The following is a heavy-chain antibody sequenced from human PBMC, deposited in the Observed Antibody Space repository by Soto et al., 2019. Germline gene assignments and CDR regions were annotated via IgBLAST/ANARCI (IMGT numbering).Heavy chain of an antibody. V-gene: IGHV2-5*02. CDR2: IFWDGDQ. Sequence: QITLRESGHTLAKPTQTLTLTYTSSGLLLSNNESGVAWFRQPPVKALEWLALIFWDGDQRYRPSLKSRLTIPKDTSTNEVVLAMTNLDRVDTGIYYRANKGGRGAGMDVWGQGTTVTVSS. CDR3: ANKGGRGAGMDV. J-gene: IGHJ6*02. D-gene: IGHD2-15*01. CDR1: GLLLSNNESG.